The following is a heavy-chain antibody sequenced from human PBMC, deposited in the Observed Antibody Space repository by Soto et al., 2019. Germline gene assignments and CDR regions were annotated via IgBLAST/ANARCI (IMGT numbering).Heavy chain of an antibody. CDR1: GFTFNTYS. CDR2: ISGSGTYI. Sequence: GGSLRLSCADSGFTFNTYSMNWVRQAPGKGLEWVSCISGSGTYIDYPDSVKGRFIVSRDNAKNSLYLEMNSLRAEDTAVYYCARAISYFYYGMDVWGQGTTVTVSS. V-gene: IGHV3-21*01. CDR3: ARAISYFYYGMDV. J-gene: IGHJ6*02.